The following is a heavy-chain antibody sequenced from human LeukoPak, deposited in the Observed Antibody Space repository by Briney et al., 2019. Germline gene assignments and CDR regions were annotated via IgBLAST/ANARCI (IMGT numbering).Heavy chain of an antibody. CDR3: AKESGYYHVSPFGY. Sequence: GGSLRLSCAASGFTFSSYAMSWVRQAPGKGLEWVSGISGSGGTTYYADSVKGRFTISRDNSKSTLYLQMNSLRVEDTAVYYCAKESGYYHVSPFGYWGQGTLVTVSS. D-gene: IGHD2/OR15-2a*01. J-gene: IGHJ4*02. V-gene: IGHV3-23*01. CDR1: GFTFSSYA. CDR2: ISGSGGTT.